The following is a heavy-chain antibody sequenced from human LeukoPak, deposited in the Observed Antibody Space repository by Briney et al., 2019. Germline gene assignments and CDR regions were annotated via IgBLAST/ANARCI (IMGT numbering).Heavy chain of an antibody. CDR3: ARSVDIVATIVGYFDY. CDR1: GYTFTSYG. Sequence: ASVKVSCKASGYTFTSYGISWVRQAPGQGLEWMGWINPNSGGTNYAQKFQGRVTMTRDTSISTAYMELSRLRSDDTAVYYCARSVDIVATIVGYFDYWGQGTLVTVSS. D-gene: IGHD5-12*01. CDR2: INPNSGGT. J-gene: IGHJ4*02. V-gene: IGHV1-2*02.